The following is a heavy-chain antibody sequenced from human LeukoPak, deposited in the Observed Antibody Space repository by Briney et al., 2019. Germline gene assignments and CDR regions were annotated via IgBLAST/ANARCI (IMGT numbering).Heavy chain of an antibody. CDR3: ARDHFSAYGY. CDR1: GFAFSSYS. CDR2: ISSSSTI. J-gene: IGHJ4*02. V-gene: IGHV3-48*02. Sequence: GRSLRLSCAASGFAFSSYSMNWVRQAPGKGLEWVAYISSSSTIFYADSVKGRFTISRDNAKNSLYLQMNSLRDDDTAVYYCARDHFSAYGYWGQGTLVTVSS. D-gene: IGHD5-12*01.